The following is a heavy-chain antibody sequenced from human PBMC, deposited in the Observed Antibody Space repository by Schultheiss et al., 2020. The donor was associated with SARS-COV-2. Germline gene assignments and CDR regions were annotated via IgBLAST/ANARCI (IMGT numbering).Heavy chain of an antibody. V-gene: IGHV3-30-3*02. D-gene: IGHD2-2*01. J-gene: IGHJ4*02. CDR1: GFPFQNYA. CDR3: AKGSSIVVTAAIDY. Sequence: GESLKISCATSGFPFQNYAVHWVRQAPGKGLEWVAVISSDGKKKYFADSVKGRITISRNNGQNSLFLQMNSLGGDDTALYYCAKGSSIVVTAAIDYWGQGTLVTVSS. CDR2: ISSDGKKK.